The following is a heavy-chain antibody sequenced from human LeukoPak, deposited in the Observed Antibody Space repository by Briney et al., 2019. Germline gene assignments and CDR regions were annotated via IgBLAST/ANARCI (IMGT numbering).Heavy chain of an antibody. CDR3: ARDGGSSSSRPVDY. CDR2: ISSSSSTI. CDR1: GFTFSSYS. Sequence: GGSLRLSCAASGFTFSSYSMNWVRQAPGKGLEWVSYISSSSSTIYYADSVKGRFTISRDNAKNSLYLQMNSLRAEDTAVYYCARDGGSSSSRPVDYWGQGTLATVSS. D-gene: IGHD6-6*01. V-gene: IGHV3-48*04. J-gene: IGHJ4*02.